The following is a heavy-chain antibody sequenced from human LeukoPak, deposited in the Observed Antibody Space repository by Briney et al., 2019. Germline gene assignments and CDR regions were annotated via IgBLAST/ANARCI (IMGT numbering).Heavy chain of an antibody. V-gene: IGHV1-69*06. Sequence: GASVKVSCKASGGTFSSYAISWVRQAPGQGLEWMGGIIPIFGTANYAQKFQGRVTITADKSTSTAYMELSSLRSEDTAVYYCARTPRTRGYYYMDVWGKGTTVTVSS. CDR3: ARTPRTRGYYYMDV. CDR1: GGTFSSYA. CDR2: IIPIFGTA. J-gene: IGHJ6*03. D-gene: IGHD1-14*01.